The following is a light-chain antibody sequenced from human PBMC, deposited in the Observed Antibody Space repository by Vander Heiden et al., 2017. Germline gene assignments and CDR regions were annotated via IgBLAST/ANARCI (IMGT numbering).Light chain of an antibody. CDR1: SSDIGGHNY. Sequence: QSALPQPASVSGSPGQSITISCSGTSSDIGGHNYVSWYQQHPDKAPKLMIYDVSNRPSGVSNRFSGSKSGNTASLTISGLQSEDEASYYCSSYASTRTWVFGGGTKLTVL. J-gene: IGLJ3*02. V-gene: IGLV2-14*03. CDR3: SSYASTRTWV. CDR2: DVS.